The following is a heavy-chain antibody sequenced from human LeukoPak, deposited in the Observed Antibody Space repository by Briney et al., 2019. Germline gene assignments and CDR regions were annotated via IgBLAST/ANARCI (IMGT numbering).Heavy chain of an antibody. CDR2: IYYSGST. CDR1: GGSISSSSYY. D-gene: IGHD3-10*01. V-gene: IGHV4-39*01. Sequence: SETLSLTCTVSGGSISSSSYYWGWIRQPPGKGLEWIGSIYYSGSTYYNPSLKSRVTISVDTSKNQFSLKLSSVTAADTAVYYCARLTYYYGSGSHRGGYYFDYWGQGTLVTVSS. J-gene: IGHJ4*02. CDR3: ARLTYYYGSGSHRGGYYFDY.